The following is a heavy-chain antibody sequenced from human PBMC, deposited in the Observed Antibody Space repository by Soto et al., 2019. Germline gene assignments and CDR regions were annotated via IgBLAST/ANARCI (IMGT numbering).Heavy chain of an antibody. CDR3: AREGPPDIAWFDP. D-gene: IGHD2-15*01. CDR2: SA. V-gene: IGHV1-69*01. J-gene: IGHJ5*02. Sequence: HVQLVQSGAEVKKPGSSVKVSCKASGGTFSIYTISWVRQAPGQGLEWMGGSANSTQKFQGRLTVTADESTSTVYLELSSLTSEDTAVYYCAREGPPDIAWFDPWGQGTLVSVSS. CDR1: GGTFSIYT.